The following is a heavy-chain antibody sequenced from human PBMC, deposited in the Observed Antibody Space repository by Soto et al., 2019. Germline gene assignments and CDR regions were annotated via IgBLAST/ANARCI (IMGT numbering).Heavy chain of an antibody. CDR2: ISAYDGKT. Sequence: GASVKVSCTTSGSTFNTYGINWVRQAPGQGLELMGWISAYDGKTTYAEKFQGRVTLTTDTSTSTAYMELRSLRSDDTAIYYCARDPHEFWTSYWFDPWGQGTPVTVSS. D-gene: IGHD3-3*01. J-gene: IGHJ5*02. CDR3: ARDPHEFWTSYWFDP. V-gene: IGHV1-18*01. CDR1: GSTFNTYG.